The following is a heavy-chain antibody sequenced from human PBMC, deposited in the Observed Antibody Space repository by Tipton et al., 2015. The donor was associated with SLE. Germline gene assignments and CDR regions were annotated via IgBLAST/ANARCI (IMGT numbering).Heavy chain of an antibody. CDR1: GGSISSHY. V-gene: IGHV4-59*11. CDR2: IYYSGST. D-gene: IGHD6-19*01. J-gene: IGHJ6*02. Sequence: TLSLTCTVSGGSISSHYWSWIRQPPGKGLEWIGCIYYSGSTNYNPSLKSRVTISVDTSKNQFSLKLSSVTAADTAVYYCARANSSGWYGYYYYGMDVWGQGTTVTVSS. CDR3: ARANSSGWYGYYYYGMDV.